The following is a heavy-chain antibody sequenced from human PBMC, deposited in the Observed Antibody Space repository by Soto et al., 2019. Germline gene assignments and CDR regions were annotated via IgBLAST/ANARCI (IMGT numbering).Heavy chain of an antibody. CDR1: GFTFSSYA. CDR3: AKPDYGDKSAWFDY. J-gene: IGHJ4*02. D-gene: IGHD4-17*01. V-gene: IGHV3-74*02. CDR2: IKDDGSKT. Sequence: EVQVLESGGGLVQPGGSLRLSCAGSGFTFSSYAMTWVRQAPGKGLEWVSGIKDDGSKTTYADSVKGRFTISRDNAKNTLYLQMNRLRAEDTAVYYCAKPDYGDKSAWFDYWGQGILVTVSS.